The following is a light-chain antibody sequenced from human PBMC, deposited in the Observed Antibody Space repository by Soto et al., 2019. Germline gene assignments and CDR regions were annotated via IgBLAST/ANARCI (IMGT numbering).Light chain of an antibody. J-gene: IGKJ1*01. CDR2: GAS. CDR3: QQYGSSPGT. Sequence: EIVLTQSPGTLSLSPGERATLSCRASQSVTSNYLAWYQQKPGQAPRLLIFGASIRDTGIPDSFSGSGSGTDFTLTISRLEPEDFAVYYCQQYGSSPGTFGQGTKV. V-gene: IGKV3-20*01. CDR1: QSVTSNY.